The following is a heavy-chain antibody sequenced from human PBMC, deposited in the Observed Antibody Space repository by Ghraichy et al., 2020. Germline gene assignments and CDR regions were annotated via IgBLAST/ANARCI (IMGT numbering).Heavy chain of an antibody. J-gene: IGHJ6*02. Sequence: SETLSLTCTVSGGSISSYYWSWIRQPAGKGLEWIGRIYTSGSTNYNPSLKSRVTMSVDTSKNQFSLKLSSVTAADTAVYYCARDGNIWFGELEDGMDVWGQGTTVTVSS. CDR2: IYTSGST. CDR1: GGSISSYY. V-gene: IGHV4-4*07. D-gene: IGHD3-10*01. CDR3: ARDGNIWFGELEDGMDV.